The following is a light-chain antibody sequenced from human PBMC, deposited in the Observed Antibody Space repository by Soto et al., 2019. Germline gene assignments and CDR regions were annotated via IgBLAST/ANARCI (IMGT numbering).Light chain of an antibody. CDR2: GNS. J-gene: IGLJ1*01. V-gene: IGLV1-40*01. CDR3: RSYASSLSSYV. Sequence: QSVLTQPPSVSGAPGQRVTISCTGSSSNIGAGYDVHWYQQLPGTAPKLLIYGNSNRPSGVPDRFSGSQSGTSASLAITGLQAEDEAGYYCRSYASSLSSYVFGTGTKLTVL. CDR1: SSNIGAGYD.